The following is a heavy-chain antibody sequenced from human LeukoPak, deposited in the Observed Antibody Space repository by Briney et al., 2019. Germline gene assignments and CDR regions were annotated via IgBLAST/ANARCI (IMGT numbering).Heavy chain of an antibody. J-gene: IGHJ4*02. CDR3: AREGPRWSSSWFDY. CDR2: IYSGGST. D-gene: IGHD6-13*01. Sequence: PGGSLRLSCAASGFTVSSNYMTWVRQAPGKGLEWVSVIYSGGSTYYADSVKGRFTISRDNSKNTLYLQMNSLRAEDTAVYYCAREGPRWSSSWFDYWGQGTLVTVSS. CDR1: GFTVSSNY. V-gene: IGHV3-53*01.